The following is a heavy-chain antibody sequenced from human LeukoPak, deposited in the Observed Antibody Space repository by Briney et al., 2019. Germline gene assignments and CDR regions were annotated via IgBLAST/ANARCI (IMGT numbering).Heavy chain of an antibody. D-gene: IGHD2/OR15-2a*01. CDR2: IKSAGSGT. V-gene: IGHV3-74*03. Sequence: GGSLTLSCAASGFDFSVAWMHWVRKAAGHGLVWVSVIKSAGSGTAYADSVNGRFTISRDNAKNTVYLQMNSLRDEDTAVYYCAKDYFGSLEYWGQGTLVTVSS. CDR3: AKDYFGSLEY. CDR1: GFDFSVAW. J-gene: IGHJ4*02.